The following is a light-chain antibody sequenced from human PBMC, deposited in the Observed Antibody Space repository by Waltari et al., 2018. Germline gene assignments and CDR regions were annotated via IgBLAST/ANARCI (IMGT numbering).Light chain of an antibody. CDR1: SLIRFH. Sequence: SSELTQDPVVFVALGHTVRVTCQGDSLIRFHASRDQQKPGQAPVRVIYGQNNRPSGIADRFSCSTSGNTASLTITGAQAEDEADYYCDSRDSSGNHEVVGGGTKLTVL. CDR3: DSRDSSGNHEV. CDR2: GQN. V-gene: IGLV3-19*01. J-gene: IGLJ2*01.